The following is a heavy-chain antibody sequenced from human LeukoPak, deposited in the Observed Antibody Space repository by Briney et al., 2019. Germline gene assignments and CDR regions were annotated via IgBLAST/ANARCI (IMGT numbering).Heavy chain of an antibody. CDR3: ATDHSSGPDFDY. CDR1: GYTLTELS. J-gene: IGHJ4*02. D-gene: IGHD6-19*01. Sequence: ASVKVSCKVSGYTLTELSMHWVRQAPGKGLEWMGGFDPEDGETICAQKFQGRVTMTEDTSTDTANMELSSLRSEDTAVYYCATDHSSGPDFDYWGQGTLVTVSS. V-gene: IGHV1-24*01. CDR2: FDPEDGET.